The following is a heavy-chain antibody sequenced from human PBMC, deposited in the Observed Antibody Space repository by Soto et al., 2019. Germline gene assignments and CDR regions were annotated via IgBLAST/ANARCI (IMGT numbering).Heavy chain of an antibody. CDR1: CFTVCSDY. CDR2: IYSGGST. CDR3: ARACSGGTCCFYY. J-gene: IGHJ4*02. V-gene: IGHV3-66*01. Sequence: PGGSLRLSCAPSCFTVCSDYMSWVPQAPGKGLEWVSVIYSGGSTYYADSVKGRFTISRDSSENTLYLQMNSLRAEDTAVYYCARACSGGTCCFYYWGQGNLVTVCS. D-gene: IGHD2-15*01.